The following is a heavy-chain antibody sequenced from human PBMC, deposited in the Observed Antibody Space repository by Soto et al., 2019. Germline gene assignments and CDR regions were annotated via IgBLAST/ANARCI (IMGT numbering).Heavy chain of an antibody. V-gene: IGHV3-53*01. CDR3: ATHPGGGGY. CDR2: IYSGGYT. J-gene: IGHJ4*02. Sequence: EVQLVESGGGLIQPGGSLRLSCAVSGFTVSNNYMSWVRQAPGKGLEGVSVIYSGGYTAYGDSVKGRFTISRDNSKNTIIFQRNGRGTGESGFFSWATHPGGGGYWGQGTLVTVSS. CDR1: GFTVSNNY. D-gene: IGHD3-10*01.